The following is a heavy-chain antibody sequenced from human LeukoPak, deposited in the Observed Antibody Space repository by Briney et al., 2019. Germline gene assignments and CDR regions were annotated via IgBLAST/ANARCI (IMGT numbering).Heavy chain of an antibody. CDR2: INRDGRTI. J-gene: IGHJ4*02. Sequence: GGSLRLSCAASGFTVSSYWMHWVRQAPGKGLVWVSRINRDGRTISYAGSVKGRFTISRDNAKSTLYLQMNSLRFEDTAVYYCARDFGGNSDYWGQGTLVTVSS. V-gene: IGHV3-74*01. D-gene: IGHD4-23*01. CDR1: GFTVSSYW. CDR3: ARDFGGNSDY.